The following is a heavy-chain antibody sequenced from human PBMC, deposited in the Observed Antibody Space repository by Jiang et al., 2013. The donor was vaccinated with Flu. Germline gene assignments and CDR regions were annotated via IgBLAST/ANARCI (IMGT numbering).Heavy chain of an antibody. CDR2: ISWNSGSI. Sequence: VQLVESGGGLVQPGRSLRLSCAASGFTFDDYAMHWVRQAPGKGLEWVSGISWNSGSIGYADSVKGRFTISRDNAKNSLYLQMNSLRAEDTALYYCAKDNYGGSGSFDYWGQGTLVTVSS. CDR1: GFTFDDYA. D-gene: IGHD3-10*01. CDR3: AKDNYGGSGSFDY. V-gene: IGHV3-9*01. J-gene: IGHJ4*02.